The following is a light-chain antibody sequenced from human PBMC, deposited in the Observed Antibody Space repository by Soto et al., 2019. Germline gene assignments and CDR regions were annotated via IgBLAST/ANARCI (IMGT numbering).Light chain of an antibody. CDR1: NIGSKS. CDR3: QVWNSSSNHRGV. CDR2: YDS. V-gene: IGLV3-21*04. Sequence: SYELTQPPSVSVAPGKTARITCGGNNIGSKSVHWYQQKPGQAPVLVIYYDSDRPSGIPERFSGSNSGNTATLTISRVGVGDEADYYCQVWNSSSNHRGVFGGGTKLTVL. J-gene: IGLJ2*01.